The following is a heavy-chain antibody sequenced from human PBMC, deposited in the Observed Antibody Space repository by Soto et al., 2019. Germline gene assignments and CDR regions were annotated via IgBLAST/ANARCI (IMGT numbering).Heavy chain of an antibody. D-gene: IGHD5-18*01. V-gene: IGHV3-23*01. CDR1: GFTFSSYA. CDR2: ISGSGGST. J-gene: IGHJ4*02. CDR3: AKVLIRLWLLGNFDY. Sequence: PVGALRLSCPASGFTFSSYAMSWVRQAPGKGLEWVSAISGSGGSTYYADSVKGRFTISRDNSKNTLYLQMNSLRAEDTAVYYCAKVLIRLWLLGNFDYWGQGTLVTVSS.